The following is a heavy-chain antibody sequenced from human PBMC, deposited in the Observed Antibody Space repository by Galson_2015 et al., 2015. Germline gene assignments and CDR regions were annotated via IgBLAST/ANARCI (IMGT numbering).Heavy chain of an antibody. V-gene: IGHV5-51*01. CDR2: IYPGDSDT. CDR3: ARVADIVVVPAAHYGMDV. J-gene: IGHJ6*02. Sequence: QSGAEVKKPGESLKISCKGSGYSFTSYWIGWVRQMPGKGLEWMGIIYPGDSDTRYSPSFQGQVTISADTSTSTVYMELSSLRSEDTAVYYCARVADIVVVPAAHYGMDVWGQGTTVTVSS. CDR1: GYSFTSYW. D-gene: IGHD2-2*01.